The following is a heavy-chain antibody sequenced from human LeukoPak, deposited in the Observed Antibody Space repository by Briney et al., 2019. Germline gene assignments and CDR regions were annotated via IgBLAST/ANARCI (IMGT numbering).Heavy chain of an antibody. Sequence: SETLSLTCTVSGGSISSGGYYWSWIRQHPGKGLEWVGYIYYSGSTYYNPSLKSRVTISVDTSKNQFSLKLSSVTAADTAVYYCASEPRRVAAFDYWGQGTLVTVSS. CDR2: IYYSGST. CDR1: GGSISSGGYY. J-gene: IGHJ4*02. V-gene: IGHV4-31*03. CDR3: ASEPRRVAAFDY.